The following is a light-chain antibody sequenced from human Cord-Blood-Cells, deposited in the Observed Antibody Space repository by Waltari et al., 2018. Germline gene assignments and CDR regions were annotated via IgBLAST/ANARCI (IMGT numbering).Light chain of an antibody. V-gene: IGKV3-11*01. Sequence: EIVLTQSPATLSLSPGERATLSCRASQSVSSYLAWYQQKPGQAPRLLIYDASNRATGIPERFSGSGSGTDFTLTISSLEPEDFAVYFCQQRSNWPPYTFGQGTKLEIK. CDR3: QQRSNWPPYT. CDR1: QSVSSY. J-gene: IGKJ2*01. CDR2: DAS.